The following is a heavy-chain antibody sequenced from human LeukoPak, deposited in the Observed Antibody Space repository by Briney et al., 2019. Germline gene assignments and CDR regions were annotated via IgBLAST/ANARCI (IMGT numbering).Heavy chain of an antibody. Sequence: GGSLRLSCAASGFSFSSYAMSWVRQAPGKGLEWVSAISGGGGGTFYADSVKGRFTIPRDNAENTLYLQMNSLRAEDTAVYYCAKDLGGKPYYYYGLDVWGQGTTVTVSS. CDR1: GFSFSSYA. J-gene: IGHJ6*02. V-gene: IGHV3-23*01. CDR3: AKDLGGKPYYYYGLDV. CDR2: ISGGGGGT.